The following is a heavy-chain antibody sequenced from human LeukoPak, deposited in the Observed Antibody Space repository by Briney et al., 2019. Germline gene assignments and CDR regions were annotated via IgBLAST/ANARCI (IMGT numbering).Heavy chain of an antibody. CDR1: GGSFNGYY. J-gene: IGHJ4*02. CDR3: ARGQLRLSN. CDR2: INHSGST. Sequence: LETLSLTCAVYGGSFNGYYWTWIRQPPGKGLEWIGEINHSGSTDYNPSLKSRVTISVDTSKNQFSLKLNSVTAADTAVYYCARGQLRLSNWGQGSLVIVSS. V-gene: IGHV4-34*01. D-gene: IGHD6-25*01.